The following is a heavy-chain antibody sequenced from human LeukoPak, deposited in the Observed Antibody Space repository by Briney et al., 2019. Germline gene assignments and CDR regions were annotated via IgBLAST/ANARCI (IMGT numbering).Heavy chain of an antibody. CDR2: ISAYNGNT. CDR1: GYTFTGYG. V-gene: IGHV1-18*01. D-gene: IGHD3-3*01. J-gene: IGHJ4*02. CDR3: ARGGPYDFWSGYTNFDY. Sequence: ASVKVSCKASGYTFTGYGISWVRQAPGQGLEWMGWISAYNGNTSYAQKLQGRVTMTTDTSTSTAYMELRSLRSDDTAVYYCARGGPYDFWSGYTNFDYWGQGTLVTVSS.